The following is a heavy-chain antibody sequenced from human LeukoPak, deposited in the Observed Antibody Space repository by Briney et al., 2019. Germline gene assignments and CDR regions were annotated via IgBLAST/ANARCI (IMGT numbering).Heavy chain of an antibody. CDR1: GGSISLYY. J-gene: IGHJ4*02. D-gene: IGHD3-3*01. CDR2: NYYSGST. CDR3: ARSYDFWSGYSHY. Sequence: SETLSLTCTVSGGSISLYYWSWIRQPPGKGLEWIGYNYYSGSTNYNPSLQSRVTISEDTSKNQLSLKLSSVTAADTAVYYCARSYDFWSGYSHYWGQGTLVTVSS. V-gene: IGHV4-59*08.